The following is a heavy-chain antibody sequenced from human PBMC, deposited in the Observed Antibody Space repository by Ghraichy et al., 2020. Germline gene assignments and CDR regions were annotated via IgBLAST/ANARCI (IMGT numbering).Heavy chain of an antibody. D-gene: IGHD3-16*02. J-gene: IGHJ4*02. Sequence: GGSLRLSCAASGFTFTDAWMSWVRQAPGKGLEWVGRIKSKSDGGRTDYAAPVKGRFTISRDDSENTLYLQMDSLKTEDTAVYYCTTDYRMVTFGGVIVGQDYWGRGTLVTVSS. CDR3: TTDYRMVTFGGVIVGQDY. CDR2: IKSKSDGGRT. V-gene: IGHV3-15*07. CDR1: GFTFTDAW.